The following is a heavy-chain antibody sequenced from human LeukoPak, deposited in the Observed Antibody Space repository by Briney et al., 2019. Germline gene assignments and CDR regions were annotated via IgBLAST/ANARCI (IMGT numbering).Heavy chain of an antibody. V-gene: IGHV4-59*01. CDR1: GGSIRTYY. CDR3: ARRMDSYGLLDY. D-gene: IGHD5-18*01. J-gene: IGHJ4*02. Sequence: PSETLSLTCTVSGGSIRTYYWSWTRQPPGKGLEWIGYIYDSGTTNYNPSLKSRVTISVDTSKNQFSLKLSSVTVADTAVYYCARRMDSYGLLDYWGQGTLVTVCS. CDR2: IYDSGTT.